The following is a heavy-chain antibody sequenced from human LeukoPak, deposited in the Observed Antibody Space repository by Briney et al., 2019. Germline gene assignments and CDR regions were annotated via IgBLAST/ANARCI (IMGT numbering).Heavy chain of an antibody. Sequence: AGSLRLSCAASGFTFSDYYMSWLRQAPGKGLEWVSYISSSSSYTNYADSVKGRFTISRDNAKNSLYLQMNSLRAEDTAVYYRASRSSGWYGIDYWGQGTLVTVSS. V-gene: IGHV3-11*06. D-gene: IGHD6-19*01. J-gene: IGHJ4*02. CDR3: ASRSSGWYGIDY. CDR2: ISSSSSYT. CDR1: GFTFSDYY.